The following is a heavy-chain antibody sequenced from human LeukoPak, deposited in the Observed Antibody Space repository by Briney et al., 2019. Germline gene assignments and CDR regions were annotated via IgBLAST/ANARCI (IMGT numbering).Heavy chain of an antibody. CDR3: AKNIGGFDY. J-gene: IGHJ4*02. D-gene: IGHD4-23*01. CDR1: GFTLSSYA. CDR2: ISDSGNT. V-gene: IGHV3-23*01. Sequence: GGSLRLSCAASGFTLSSYAMSWVRQAPGKGLEWVSAISDSGNTYHADSVKGRFTISRDNSKNTLYLQMNSLRAEDTAVYYCAKNIGGFDYWGQGTLVTVSS.